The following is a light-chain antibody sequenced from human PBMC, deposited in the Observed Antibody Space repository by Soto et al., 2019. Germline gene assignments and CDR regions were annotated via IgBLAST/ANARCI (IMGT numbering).Light chain of an antibody. CDR3: GTWDSSLSAYV. CDR2: DNN. J-gene: IGLJ1*01. CDR1: SSDVGGYNY. V-gene: IGLV1-51*01. Sequence: QSALTQPASVSGSPGQSITISCTGTSSDVGGYNYVSWYQQHPGKVPKLLISDNNKRPSGIPDRFSGSKSGTSATLGITGLQTGDEADYYCGTWDSSLSAYVFGTGTKLTVL.